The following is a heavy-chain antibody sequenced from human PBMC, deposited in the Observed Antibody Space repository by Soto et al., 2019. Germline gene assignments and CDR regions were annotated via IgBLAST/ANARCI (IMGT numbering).Heavy chain of an antibody. CDR1: GFTFSNYA. CDR3: ARGLYYYDSSGYWGY. CDR2: ISGGGGGT. Sequence: GGSLRLSCSVSGFTFSNYAMTWVRQAPGKGLEWVSSISGGGGGTHYADSMKGRFTISRDNSKNTLHLEMNRLRADDTAVYYCARGLYYYDSSGYWGYWGQGT. D-gene: IGHD3-22*01. V-gene: IGHV3-23*01. J-gene: IGHJ4*02.